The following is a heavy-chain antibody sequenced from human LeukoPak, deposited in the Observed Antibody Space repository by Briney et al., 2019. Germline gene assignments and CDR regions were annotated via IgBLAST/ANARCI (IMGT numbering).Heavy chain of an antibody. CDR1: GFTFSSYG. V-gene: IGHV3-23*01. J-gene: IGHJ4*02. CDR2: ISGSGGST. CDR3: AKVESDYYDSSGFDY. D-gene: IGHD3-22*01. Sequence: PGGSLRLSCAASGFTFSSYGMSWVRQAPGKGLEWVSAISGSGGSTYYADSVKGRFTISRDNSKNTLYLQMNSLRAEDTAVYYCAKVESDYYDSSGFDYWGQGTLVTVSS.